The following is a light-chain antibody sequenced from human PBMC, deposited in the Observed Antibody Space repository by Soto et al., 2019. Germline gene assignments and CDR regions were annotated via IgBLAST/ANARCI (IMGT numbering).Light chain of an antibody. V-gene: IGKV2-30*01. J-gene: IGKJ1*01. CDR2: KVS. CDR1: QSLEYSDGNTY. CDR3: MQATHWPRT. Sequence: DVVMTQSPLSLPVTLGQPASISCRSSQSLEYSDGNTYLNWFQQRPGQSPRRLIYKVSTRDSGVTDRFSGSGSGTDFTLKISRVEAEDVGLYYCMQATHWPRTFGQGTKVEIK.